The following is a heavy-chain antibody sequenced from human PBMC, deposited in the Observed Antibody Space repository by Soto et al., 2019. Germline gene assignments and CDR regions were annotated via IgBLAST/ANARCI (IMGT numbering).Heavy chain of an antibody. Sequence: ASVKVSCKASGGTFSSYTISWVRQAPGQGLEWMGRIIPILGIANYAQKFQGRVTITADKSTSTAYMELSSLRSEDTAVYYCASASYYCSSTSCFSGYWGQGTLVTVSS. CDR2: IIPILGIA. CDR3: ASASYYCSSTSCFSGY. CDR1: GGTFSSYT. J-gene: IGHJ4*02. D-gene: IGHD2-2*01. V-gene: IGHV1-69*02.